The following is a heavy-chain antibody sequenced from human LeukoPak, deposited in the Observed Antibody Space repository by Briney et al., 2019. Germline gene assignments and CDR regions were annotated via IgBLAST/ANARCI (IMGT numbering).Heavy chain of an antibody. CDR1: GFSLVSFS. Sequence: AGGSLRLSCVASGFSLVSFSMSWVRQAPGKGLEWVSSINRGSTYKYYADSVKGRFTVSRDNAKNSLYLQMNSLRAEDTAVYYCARGPYPDYWGQGTLVTVSS. CDR2: INRGSTYK. J-gene: IGHJ4*02. CDR3: ARGPYPDY. V-gene: IGHV3-21*01.